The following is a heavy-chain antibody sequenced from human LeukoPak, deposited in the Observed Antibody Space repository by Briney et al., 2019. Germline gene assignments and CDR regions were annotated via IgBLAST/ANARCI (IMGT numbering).Heavy chain of an antibody. Sequence: PGGSLRLSCAASGFTFSSYSMNWVRQAPGKGLEWVSYISSSSSTIYYADSVKGRFTISRDNAKNSLYLQMNSLRAEDTAVYYCARDWLAARTYYFDYWGQGTLVTVSS. CDR3: ARDWLAARTYYFDY. CDR1: GFTFSSYS. J-gene: IGHJ4*02. CDR2: ISSSSSTI. V-gene: IGHV3-48*01. D-gene: IGHD6-6*01.